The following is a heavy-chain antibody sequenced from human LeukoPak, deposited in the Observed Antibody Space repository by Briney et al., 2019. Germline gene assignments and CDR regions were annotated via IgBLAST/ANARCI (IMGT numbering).Heavy chain of an antibody. CDR3: AKDLCSASWYGFEF. Sequence: PGGSLRLSCVMTGFRFSSFGMDWVRQAPGKGLEWLAFIPYDGSDEHYADSVKGRFTISRDNSKNTLYLQMNSLRAEDTAMYYCAKDLCSASWYGFEFWAQGTLVTVSS. J-gene: IGHJ4*02. CDR1: GFRFSSFG. V-gene: IGHV3-30*02. D-gene: IGHD6-13*01. CDR2: IPYDGSDE.